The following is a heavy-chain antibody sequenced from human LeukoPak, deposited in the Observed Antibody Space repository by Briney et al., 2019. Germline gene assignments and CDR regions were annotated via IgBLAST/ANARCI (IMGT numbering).Heavy chain of an antibody. J-gene: IGHJ4*02. Sequence: PGRSLGLSCAASGFTFSNYGMHWVRQAPGKGLEWVAVISYHGTTKYYADSVKGRFTISRDNSKNTLYLQMNSLRAEDTAVYYCAKDGGGYDTSGYYYGDYWGQGTLVTVSS. CDR1: GFTFSNYG. V-gene: IGHV3-30*18. CDR3: AKDGGGYDTSGYYYGDY. CDR2: ISYHGTTK. D-gene: IGHD3-22*01.